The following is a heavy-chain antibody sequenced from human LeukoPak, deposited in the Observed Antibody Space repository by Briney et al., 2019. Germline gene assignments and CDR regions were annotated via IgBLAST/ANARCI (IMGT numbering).Heavy chain of an antibody. D-gene: IGHD2-2*01. V-gene: IGHV1-2*02. CDR3: ARANALYCSSTSCLFDY. CDR2: INPDSGGT. Sequence: ASVKVSCKASGYTFTGYYMHWVRQAPGQGLEWMAWINPDSGGTYYAQNFHDRITMTRDTSISTAYMELSRLRSDDTAIYYCARANALYCSSTSCLFDYWGQGTLVTVSS. J-gene: IGHJ4*02. CDR1: GYTFTGYY.